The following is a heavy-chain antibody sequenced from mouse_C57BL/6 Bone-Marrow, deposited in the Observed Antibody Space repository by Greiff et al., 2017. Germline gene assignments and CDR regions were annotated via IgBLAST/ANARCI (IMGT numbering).Heavy chain of an antibody. J-gene: IGHJ4*01. CDR2: IHPNSGST. D-gene: IGHD2-5*01. CDR3: AKDSSNYERAMDY. Sequence: QVQLQQPGAELVKPGASVKLSCKASGYTFTSYWMHWVKQRPGQGLEWIGMIHPNSGSTNYNEKFKSKATLTVDKSYSTAYMQLSSLTSEDSAVYYFAKDSSNYERAMDYWGQRTSVTVSS. CDR1: GYTFTSYW. V-gene: IGHV1-64*01.